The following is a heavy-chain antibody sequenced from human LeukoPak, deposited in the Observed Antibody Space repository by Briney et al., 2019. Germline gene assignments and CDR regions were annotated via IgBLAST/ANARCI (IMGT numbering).Heavy chain of an antibody. CDR2: IYYGGTT. CDR1: GGSISSSCYF. Sequence: SETLSLTCTVSGGSISSSCYFWGRIRQPPGTGLEWIGSIYYGGTTYYNPSLKSRVTISVDTPKNQFSLKLSSVTAADTAVYYCARGYHPQYSSGWYYFDYWGQGTLVTVSS. J-gene: IGHJ4*02. CDR3: ARGYHPQYSSGWYYFDY. V-gene: IGHV4-39*07. D-gene: IGHD6-19*01.